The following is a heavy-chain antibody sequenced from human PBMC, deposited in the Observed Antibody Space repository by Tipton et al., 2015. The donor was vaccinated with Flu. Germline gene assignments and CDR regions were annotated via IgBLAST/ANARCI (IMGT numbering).Heavy chain of an antibody. J-gene: IGHJ5*02. CDR2: IYYIGST. D-gene: IGHD5-12*01. CDR1: GGPLSSGGDY. CDR3: ARHAEGYSGYENGFDP. V-gene: IGHV4-31*03. Sequence: TLSLTCTVSGGPLSSGGDYWSWIRQHPGKGLEWIGHIYYIGSTYYNPSLKSRVTISVDTSKNQFSLRLSSVTAADTAVYYCARHAEGYSGYENGFDPWGQGTLVTVSS.